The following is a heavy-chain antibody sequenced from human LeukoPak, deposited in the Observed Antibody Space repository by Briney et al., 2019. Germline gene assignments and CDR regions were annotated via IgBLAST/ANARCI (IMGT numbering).Heavy chain of an antibody. CDR1: GFTFSSYG. CDR2: ISFDGSKK. D-gene: IGHD2-2*01. V-gene: IGHV3-30-3*01. CDR3: AREGTVVVVPAAFLDF. J-gene: IGHJ3*01. Sequence: GGSLRLSCSASGFTFSSYGIHWVRQAPGKGLEWVAFISFDGSKKYYADSVEGRFTISRDNSKNSLYLQMNSLTAEDTAVYYCAREGTVVVVPAAFLDFWGQGTMVTVSS.